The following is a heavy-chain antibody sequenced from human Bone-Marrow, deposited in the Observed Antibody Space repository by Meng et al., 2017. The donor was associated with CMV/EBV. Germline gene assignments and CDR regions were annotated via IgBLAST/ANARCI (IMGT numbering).Heavy chain of an antibody. J-gene: IGHJ4*02. D-gene: IGHD6-6*01. CDR2: IYYSGST. CDR1: GGSISSSSYY. Sequence: SETLSLTCTVSGGSISSSSYYWGWIRQPPGKGLEWIGSIYYSGSTYYNPSLKSRVTISVDTSKNQFSLKLSSVTAADTAVYYCARGRGSGIAARPRTTSYYFDYWGQGPRSPSPQ. CDR3: ARGRGSGIAARPRTTSYYFDY. V-gene: IGHV4-39*07.